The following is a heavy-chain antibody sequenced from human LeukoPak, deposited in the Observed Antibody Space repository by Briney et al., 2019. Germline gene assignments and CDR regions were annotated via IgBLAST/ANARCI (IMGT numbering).Heavy chain of an antibody. J-gene: IGHJ4*02. V-gene: IGHV4-4*07. Sequence: SETLSLTCTVSGGSISSYYWSWIRQPAGKGLEGIGRIYTSGSTNYNPSLKSRVTMSVDTSKNQFSLKLSSVTAADTAVYYCARDRAVGYYDSSGYGFDYWGQGTLVTVSS. CDR1: GGSISSYY. CDR2: IYTSGST. CDR3: ARDRAVGYYDSSGYGFDY. D-gene: IGHD3-22*01.